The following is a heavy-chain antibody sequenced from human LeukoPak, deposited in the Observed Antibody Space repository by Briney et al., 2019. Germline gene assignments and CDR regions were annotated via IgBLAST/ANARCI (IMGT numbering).Heavy chain of an antibody. CDR3: AKGSSGWSTDAFDI. CDR2: ISYDGSNK. D-gene: IGHD6-19*01. J-gene: IGHJ3*02. CDR1: GFTFSSYA. V-gene: IGHV3-30-3*01. Sequence: GGSLRLSCAASGFTFSSYAMHWVRQAPGKGLEWVAVISYDGSNKYYADSVKGRFTISRDNAKNSLYLQMNSLRAEDTAFYYCAKGSSGWSTDAFDIWGQGTMVTVSS.